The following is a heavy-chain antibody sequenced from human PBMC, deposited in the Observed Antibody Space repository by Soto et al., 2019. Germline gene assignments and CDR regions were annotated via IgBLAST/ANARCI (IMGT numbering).Heavy chain of an antibody. Sequence: SETLSLTCAVYGGSFSGYYWSWIRQPPGKGLEWIGEINHRGSTKSNPSLKGRVTLSVDTSKNQFSLKLSSMTAEDTAVYYCVSTRVACSGGRCVVEYSQNWGQGTLLTVS. CDR2: INHRGST. CDR1: GGSFSGYY. D-gene: IGHD2-15*01. CDR3: VSTRVACSGGRCVVEYSQN. V-gene: IGHV4-34*01. J-gene: IGHJ1*01.